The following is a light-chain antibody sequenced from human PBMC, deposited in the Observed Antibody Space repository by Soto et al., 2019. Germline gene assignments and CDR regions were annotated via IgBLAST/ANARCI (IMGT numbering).Light chain of an antibody. CDR3: QQYGRSPPIT. CDR2: DAS. Sequence: EIVLTQSPATLSLSPGERATLSCRASQSVSSYLAWYQQKPGQAPRLLIYDASNRATGIPARFSGSGSGTDFTLTISRLEPEDFAFYYCQQYGRSPPITFGPGTRLEIK. V-gene: IGKV3-11*01. J-gene: IGKJ5*01. CDR1: QSVSSY.